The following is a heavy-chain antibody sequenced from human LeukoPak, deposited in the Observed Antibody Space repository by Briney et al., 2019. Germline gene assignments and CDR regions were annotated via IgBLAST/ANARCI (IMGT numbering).Heavy chain of an antibody. V-gene: IGHV4-39*01. D-gene: IGHD3-22*01. Sequence: PSETLSLTCTVSGGSISSSRYYWGWIRQPPGKGLEWIGSIYYSGSTYYNPSLKSRVTISVDTSKNQFSLKLSSVTAADTAVYYCARRDSPLYDSSGPFDYWGQGTLVTVSS. J-gene: IGHJ4*02. CDR2: IYYSGST. CDR3: ARRDSPLYDSSGPFDY. CDR1: GGSISSSRYY.